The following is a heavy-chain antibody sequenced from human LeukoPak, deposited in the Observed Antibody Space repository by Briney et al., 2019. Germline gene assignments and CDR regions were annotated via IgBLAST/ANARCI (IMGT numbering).Heavy chain of an antibody. CDR1: GFTFSTYI. Sequence: PGGSLRLSCAASGFTFSTYIMNWVRQAPGKGLEWVSSISSSGSYIYYADSVKRRFSISRDNAKNALYLQMHSLRAEDTAVYYCARGIGGDYDFSTTGGDLSWGQGTLVTVSS. D-gene: IGHD4-17*01. J-gene: IGHJ4*02. V-gene: IGHV3-21*01. CDR3: ARGIGGDYDFSTTGGDLS. CDR2: ISSSGSYI.